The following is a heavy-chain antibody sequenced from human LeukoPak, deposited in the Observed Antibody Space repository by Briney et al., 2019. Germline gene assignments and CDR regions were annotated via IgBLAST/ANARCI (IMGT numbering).Heavy chain of an antibody. CDR3: AKVGDNWDFDY. CDR2: ISYDGSNK. D-gene: IGHD3-16*01. Sequence: YPGRSLRLSCAASGFTFSSYAMHWVRQAPGKGLEWVALISYDGSNKYYADSVKGRFTISRDNSKNTLYLQMNSLRTEDTAVYYCAKVGDNWDFDYWGQGTLVSVSS. CDR1: GFTFSSYA. J-gene: IGHJ4*02. V-gene: IGHV3-30*18.